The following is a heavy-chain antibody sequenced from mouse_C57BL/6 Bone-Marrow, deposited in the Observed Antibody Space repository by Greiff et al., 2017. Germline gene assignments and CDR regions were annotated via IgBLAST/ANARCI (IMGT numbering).Heavy chain of an antibody. J-gene: IGHJ2*01. CDR1: GYTFTSYW. CDR3: AKIYFDY. V-gene: IGHV1-59*01. CDR2: IDPSDSYT. Sequence: VQLQQPGAELVRPGTSVTLSCKASGYTFTSYWMHWVKQRPGQGLEWIGVIDPSDSYTNYNQKFKGKATLTVDTSSSTAYMQLSSLTSEDSAVYYCAKIYFDYWGQGTTLTVSS.